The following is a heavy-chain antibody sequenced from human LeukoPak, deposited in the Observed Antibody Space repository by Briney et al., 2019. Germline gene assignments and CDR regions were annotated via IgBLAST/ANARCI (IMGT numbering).Heavy chain of an antibody. CDR1: GGSISSYY. V-gene: IGHV4-59*08. D-gene: IGHD1-14*01. J-gene: IGHJ4*02. CDR3: ARQGGYVSPVTN. Sequence: SETLSLTCTVSGGSISSYYWSWIRQPPGKGLEWIGYIYYSGSTNYNPSLKSRVTISVDTSKNQFSLKLNSVTAADTAVYYCARQGGYVSPVTNWGQGTLVTVSS. CDR2: IYYSGST.